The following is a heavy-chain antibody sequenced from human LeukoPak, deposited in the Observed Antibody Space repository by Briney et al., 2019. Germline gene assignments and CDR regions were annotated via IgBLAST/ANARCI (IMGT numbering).Heavy chain of an antibody. CDR2: INEDGSAK. J-gene: IGHJ6*03. CDR1: GFTFSGYW. CDR3: ARVSWYYMDV. V-gene: IGHV3-7*01. Sequence: PGGSLRLSCAASGFTFSGYWMTWLRQAPGKGLEWVANINEDGSAKYYLGSVKGRFTISRDNAKNSLYLQMNSLRAEDTAVYYCARVSWYYMDVWGKGTTVTISS.